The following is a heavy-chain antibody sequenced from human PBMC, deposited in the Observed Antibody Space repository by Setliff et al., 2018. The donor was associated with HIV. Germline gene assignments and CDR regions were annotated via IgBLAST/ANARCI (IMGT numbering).Heavy chain of an antibody. CDR1: GFTFSDFY. Sequence: SCVTSGFTFSDFYMSWIRQAPGKGLEWISYISSGSSTFFYAESVMGRFTISRDNAKNSLYLQMNSLRAEDTAVYYCARDLIYSGSYYLDSYGMDVWGQGTTVTVSS. J-gene: IGHJ6*02. CDR3: ARDLIYSGSYYLDSYGMDV. D-gene: IGHD1-26*01. V-gene: IGHV3-11*04. CDR2: ISSGSSTF.